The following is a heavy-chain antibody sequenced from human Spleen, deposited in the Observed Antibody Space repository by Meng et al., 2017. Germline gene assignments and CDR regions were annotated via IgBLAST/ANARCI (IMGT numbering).Heavy chain of an antibody. CDR3: AIAVAGRFDY. J-gene: IGHJ4*02. CDR1: GFTFSSYW. CDR2: ISSSSSYI. Sequence: GGSLRLSCAASGFTFSSYWMHWVRQAPGKGLEWVSSISSSSSYIYYADSVKGRFTISRDNAKNSLYLQMNSLRAEDTAVYYCAIAVAGRFDYWGQGTLVTVSS. V-gene: IGHV3-21*04. D-gene: IGHD6-19*01.